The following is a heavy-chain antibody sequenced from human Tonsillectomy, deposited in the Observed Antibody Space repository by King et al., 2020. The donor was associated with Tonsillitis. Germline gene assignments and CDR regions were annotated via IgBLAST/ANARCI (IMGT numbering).Heavy chain of an antibody. Sequence: VQLVESGGGLVKPGGSLRLSCAASGFTFSSYNMNWVRQAPGKGLEWVSSISSSSSYIYYADSVKGRFTISRDNAKNSLYLQMNSLRAEDTAVYYCARDPPYDILTGYYYYYGMDVWGQGPTVTVSS. J-gene: IGHJ6*02. V-gene: IGHV3-21*01. CDR1: GFTFSSYN. CDR2: ISSSSSYI. D-gene: IGHD3-9*01. CDR3: ARDPPYDILTGYYYYYGMDV.